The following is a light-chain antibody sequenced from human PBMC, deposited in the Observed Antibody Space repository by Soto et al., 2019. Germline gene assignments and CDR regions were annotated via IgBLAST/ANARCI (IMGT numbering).Light chain of an antibody. J-gene: IGKJ5*01. CDR1: QGISNF. Sequence: DIEMTQSPSSLSASAGDRVTITCRASQGISNFLAWFQQKPGKAPKSLIHEASTLQSGVPSKISGSGWGTDFTLTINNLQPEDCGTYYCQQYDSYPVTFGQGTRLEI. CDR2: EAS. CDR3: QQYDSYPVT. V-gene: IGKV1-16*02.